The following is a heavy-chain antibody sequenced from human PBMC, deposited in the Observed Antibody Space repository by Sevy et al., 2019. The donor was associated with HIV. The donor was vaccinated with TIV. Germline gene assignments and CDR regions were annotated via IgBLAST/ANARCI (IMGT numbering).Heavy chain of an antibody. V-gene: IGHV3-48*02. CDR2: ISSSSSTI. J-gene: IGHJ6*02. Sequence: GGSLRLSCAASGFTFSSYSMNWVRQAPGKGLEWVSYISSSSSTIYYADSVKGRFTISRDNAKNSLYLQMNSLRDEDTAVYYCARDRDYDSSGDYNGMDVWGQGTTVTVSS. CDR3: ARDRDYDSSGDYNGMDV. CDR1: GFTFSSYS. D-gene: IGHD3-22*01.